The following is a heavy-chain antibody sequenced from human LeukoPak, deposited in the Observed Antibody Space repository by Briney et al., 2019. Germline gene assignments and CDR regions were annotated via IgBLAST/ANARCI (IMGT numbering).Heavy chain of an antibody. Sequence: PGGSLRLSCAASGFTFNSYGMHWVRQAPGKGLEWVTVISYDGSNQLYADSVKGRFTISRDNSKNTVYLQMNSLTAEDTAVYYCAKGARTREEDKNYDTSTYSPADYWGQGALVSVSS. J-gene: IGHJ4*02. CDR3: AKGARTREEDKNYDTSTYSPADY. V-gene: IGHV3-30*18. CDR1: GFTFNSYG. CDR2: ISYDGSNQ. D-gene: IGHD3-22*01.